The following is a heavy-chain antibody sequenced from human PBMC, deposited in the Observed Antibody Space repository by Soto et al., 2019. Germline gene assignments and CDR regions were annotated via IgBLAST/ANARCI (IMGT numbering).Heavy chain of an antibody. CDR2: IIPIFGTA. CDR3: ARDMLRSYGPYYGMDV. J-gene: IGHJ6*02. D-gene: IGHD3-10*01. V-gene: IGHV1-69*13. Sequence: SVKVSCKASGGTFSSYAISWVRQAPGQGLEWMGGIIPIFGTANYAQKFQGRVTITADESTSTAYMELSSLRSEDTAVYYCARDMLRSYGPYYGMDVWGQGTTVTVSS. CDR1: GGTFSSYA.